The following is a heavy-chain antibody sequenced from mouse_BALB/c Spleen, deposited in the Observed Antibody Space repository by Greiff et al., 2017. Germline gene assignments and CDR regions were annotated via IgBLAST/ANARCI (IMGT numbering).Heavy chain of an antibody. J-gene: IGHJ1*01. CDR2: ISYDGSN. V-gene: IGHV3-6*02. CDR1: GYSITSGYY. Sequence: EVKLQESGPGLVKPSQSLSLTCSVTGYSITSGYYWNWIRQFPGNKLEWMGYISYDGSNNYNPSLKNRISITRDTSKNQFFLKLNSVTTEDTATYYCARFYYGRAFFDVWGAGTTVTVSS. CDR3: ARFYYGRAFFDV. D-gene: IGHD1-2*01.